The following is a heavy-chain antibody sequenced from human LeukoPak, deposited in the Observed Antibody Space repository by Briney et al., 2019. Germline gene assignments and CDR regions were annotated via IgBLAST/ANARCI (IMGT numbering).Heavy chain of an antibody. CDR2: ISTSSSYI. Sequence: GGSLRLSCTASGFTFNGYSMNWVRQAPGKGLEWVPSISTSSSYIYYADSVKGRFTISRNSPKNSLYLQMNSLRAEDTAVYYCARNRGDPSYFDYWGQGTLVTVSS. V-gene: IGHV3-21*01. D-gene: IGHD4-17*01. CDR3: ARNRGDPSYFDY. CDR1: GFTFNGYS. J-gene: IGHJ4*02.